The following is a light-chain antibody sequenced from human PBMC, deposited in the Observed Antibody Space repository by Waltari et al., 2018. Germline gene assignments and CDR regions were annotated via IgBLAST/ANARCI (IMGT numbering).Light chain of an antibody. V-gene: IGKV4-1*01. CDR3: QQYYAVRRT. CDR2: WAS. Sequence: DIVLTQSPEFLAVPLGERATITCTSSQSVLYSSNNKNNLAWYQQKPGQPPKLLIRWASNRESGVPDRFSGSGSGTDFTLTISSLQAKDVAVYYCQQYYAVRRTFGQGTKVEV. CDR1: QSVLYSSNNKNN. J-gene: IGKJ1*01.